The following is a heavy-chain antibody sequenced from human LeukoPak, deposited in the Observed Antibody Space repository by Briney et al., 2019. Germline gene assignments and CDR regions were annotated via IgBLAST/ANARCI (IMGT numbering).Heavy chain of an antibody. V-gene: IGHV4-38-2*02. Sequence: SETLSLTCTVSGYSLTSGYYWGWIRQPPGQGLEWIGSIYHSGSTYYNPSLKSRVTISVDTSKNQFSLKLSSVTAADTAVYYCARLLGSHINYFDPWGQGTLVTVSS. CDR3: ARLLGSHINYFDP. J-gene: IGHJ5*02. CDR1: GYSLTSGYY. D-gene: IGHD2-21*01. CDR2: IYHSGST.